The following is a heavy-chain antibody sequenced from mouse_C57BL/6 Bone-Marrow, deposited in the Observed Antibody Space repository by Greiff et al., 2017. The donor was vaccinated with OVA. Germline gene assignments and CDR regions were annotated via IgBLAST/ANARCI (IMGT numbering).Heavy chain of an antibody. D-gene: IGHD1-1*01. CDR2: IDPSDSET. CDR3: ARSPCVTTVVATSYYGYFDV. V-gene: IGHV1-52*01. Sequence: QVQLQQPGAELVRPGSSVKLSCKASGYTFTSYWMHWVKQRPIQGLEWIGNIDPSDSETHYNQKFKDKATLTVDKSSSTAYMQLSSLTSEDSAVYYCARSPCVTTVVATSYYGYFDVWGTGTTVTVSS. CDR1: GYTFTSYW. J-gene: IGHJ1*03.